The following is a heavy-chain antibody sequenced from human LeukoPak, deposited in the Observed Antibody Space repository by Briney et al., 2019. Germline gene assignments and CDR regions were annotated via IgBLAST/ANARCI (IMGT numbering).Heavy chain of an antibody. CDR3: ARDGHSSGWYFCY. Sequence: GGSLRLSCAASGFTFSSYSMNWVRQAPGKGLEWVSSISSSSSYIYYADSVKGRFTISRDNAKNSLYLQMNSLRAEDTAVYYCARDGHSSGWYFCYWGQGTLVTVSS. CDR1: GFTFSSYS. CDR2: ISSSSSYI. D-gene: IGHD6-19*01. J-gene: IGHJ4*02. V-gene: IGHV3-21*01.